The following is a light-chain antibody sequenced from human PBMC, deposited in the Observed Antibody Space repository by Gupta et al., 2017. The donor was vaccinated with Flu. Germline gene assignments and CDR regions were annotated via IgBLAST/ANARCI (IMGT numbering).Light chain of an antibody. CDR2: ESN. CDR1: SSNIGNNY. J-gene: IGLJ3*02. CDR3: GTWDNSLTTNWL. Sequence: QSVLTQPPSVSAAQGQKVTIPCSGRSSNIGNNYVSWYQHLPGTAPKLLIYESNKRPSGIPDRFSGSKSGTSATLGITGLQTGDEADYYCGTWDNSLTTNWLFGGGTKLTVL. V-gene: IGLV1-51*02.